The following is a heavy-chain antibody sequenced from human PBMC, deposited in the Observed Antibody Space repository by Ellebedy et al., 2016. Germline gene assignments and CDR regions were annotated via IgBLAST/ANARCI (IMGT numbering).Heavy chain of an antibody. D-gene: IGHD2-21*02. J-gene: IGHJ4*02. Sequence: SETLSLTXAVYGGSFSGYYWSWIRQPPGKGLEWIGEINHSGSTNYNPSLKSRVTISVDTSKNQFSLKLSSVTAADTAVYYCAIGISYCGGDCYHFDYWGQGTLVTVSS. CDR1: GGSFSGYY. CDR3: AIGISYCGGDCYHFDY. CDR2: INHSGST. V-gene: IGHV4-34*01.